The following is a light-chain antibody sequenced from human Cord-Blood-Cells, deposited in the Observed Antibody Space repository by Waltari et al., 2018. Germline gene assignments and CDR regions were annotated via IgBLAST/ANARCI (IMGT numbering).Light chain of an antibody. CDR1: QSLSSH. J-gene: IGKJ1*01. CDR3: QQSYSTGT. CDR2: AAS. V-gene: IGKV1-39*01. Sequence: IQMTQSPSSLSASVGDRVTITCRASQSLSSHLHWSQQKAGKAPKLLIYAASGLQSGVPSRCSGSGSGTDFTLTISTLLTEDLSTYYCQQSYSTGTFGQGPKVEIK.